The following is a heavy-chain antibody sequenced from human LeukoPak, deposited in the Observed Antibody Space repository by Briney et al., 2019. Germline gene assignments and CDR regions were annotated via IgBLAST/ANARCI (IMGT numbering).Heavy chain of an antibody. CDR1: GFTVSSYA. D-gene: IGHD3-22*01. J-gene: IGHJ6*02. Sequence: GGSLRLSCAASGFTVSSYAMNWVRQAPGKGLEWVSYIGSRSTTIYYADSVKGRFTISRDNANNSLYLQVNGLRDEDTAVYYCARKPNYYRSFNYGMDVWGQGTTVTVSS. CDR3: ARKPNYYRSFNYGMDV. V-gene: IGHV3-48*02. CDR2: IGSRSTTI.